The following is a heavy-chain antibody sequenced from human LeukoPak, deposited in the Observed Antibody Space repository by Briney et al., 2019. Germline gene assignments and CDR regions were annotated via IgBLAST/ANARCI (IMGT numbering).Heavy chain of an antibody. CDR2: IYTSGST. V-gene: IGHV4-4*07. D-gene: IGHD2-2*02. CDR3: ARLTVAPAAIPGPYYYYYYMDV. Sequence: SETLSLTCTVSGGSISSYYWSWIRQPAGKGLEWIGRIYTSGSTNYNPSLKSRVTMSVDTSKNQFSLKLSSVTAADTAVYYCARLTVAPAAIPGPYYYYYYMDVWGKGTTVTVSS. J-gene: IGHJ6*03. CDR1: GGSISSYY.